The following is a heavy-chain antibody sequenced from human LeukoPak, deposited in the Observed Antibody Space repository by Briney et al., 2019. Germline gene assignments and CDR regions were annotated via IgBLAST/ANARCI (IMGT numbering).Heavy chain of an antibody. CDR2: IYTSGST. D-gene: IGHD7-27*01. CDR1: GGSISSGSYY. CDR3: AQLGKKDY. V-gene: IGHV4-61*02. Sequence: PSQTLSLICTVSGGSISSGSYYWSWIRQPAGKGLEWIGRIYTSGSTNYNPSLKSRVTISVDTSKNQFSLKLSSVTAADTAVYYCAQLGKKDYWGQGTLVTVSS. J-gene: IGHJ4*02.